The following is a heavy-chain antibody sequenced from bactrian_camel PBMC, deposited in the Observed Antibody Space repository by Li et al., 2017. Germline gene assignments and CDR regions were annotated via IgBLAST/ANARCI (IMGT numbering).Heavy chain of an antibody. V-gene: IGHV3S53*01. CDR1: GYTKC. CDR2: IAMDGST. J-gene: IGHJ6*01. Sequence: VQLVESGGGLVQPGGSLRLHCATSGYTKCMAWFRQVPGREREAVASIAMDGSTSYNDFVKGRFTISQDHARNTLILEMNSLAPEDTAMYYCAARSVGWCPLFEHWLGKRAYTPGGYFANWGQGTQVTVS. D-gene: IGHD1*01. CDR3: AARSVGWCPLFEHWLGKRAYTPGGYFAN.